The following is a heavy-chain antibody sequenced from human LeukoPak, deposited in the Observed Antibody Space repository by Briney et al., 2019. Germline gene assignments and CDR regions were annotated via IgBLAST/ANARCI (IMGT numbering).Heavy chain of an antibody. CDR1: GFTFSDYY. Sequence: GGSLRLSCAASGFTFSDYYMRWIRQAPGKGLVWVSRINSDGSSTSYADSVKGRFTISRDNAKNTLYLQMNSLRAEDTAVYYCASLHYYDPSIDYWGQGTLVTVSS. J-gene: IGHJ4*02. D-gene: IGHD3-22*01. CDR2: INSDGSST. CDR3: ASLHYYDPSIDY. V-gene: IGHV3-74*01.